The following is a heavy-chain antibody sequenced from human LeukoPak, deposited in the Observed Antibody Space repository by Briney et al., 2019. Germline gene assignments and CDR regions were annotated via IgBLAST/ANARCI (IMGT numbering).Heavy chain of an antibody. CDR1: GFTFSDYY. D-gene: IGHD3-10*01. V-gene: IGHV3-11*04. CDR3: ARAYMVRGGRFDY. CDR2: ISSGGTTI. Sequence: GGSLRLSCAASGFTFSDYYMSWIRQAPGKGLEWVSYISSGGTTIYYADSVKGRFTISRDNAKNSLYLHMSSLRAEDTAVYYCARAYMVRGGRFDYWAQGTLVTVSS. J-gene: IGHJ4*02.